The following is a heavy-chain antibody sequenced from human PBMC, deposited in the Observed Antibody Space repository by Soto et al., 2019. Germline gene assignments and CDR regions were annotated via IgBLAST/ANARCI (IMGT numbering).Heavy chain of an antibody. CDR1: GGSFSGYY. Sequence: QVQLQQWGAGLLKPSETLSLTCAVYGGSFSGYYWSWIRQPPGKGLEWIGEINHSGSTNYNPSLKSRVTISVDTSKNQFSLKLSSVTAADTAVYYCARGRSSSWFDYWGQEPWSPSPQ. CDR3: ARGRSSSWFDY. D-gene: IGHD6-13*01. CDR2: INHSGST. V-gene: IGHV4-34*01. J-gene: IGHJ4*01.